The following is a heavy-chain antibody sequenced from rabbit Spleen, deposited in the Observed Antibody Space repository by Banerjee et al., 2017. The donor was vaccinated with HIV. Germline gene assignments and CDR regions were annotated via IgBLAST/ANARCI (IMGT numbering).Heavy chain of an antibody. CDR3: ARDTGTSFSTCGMDL. CDR1: GFSFSNNYY. D-gene: IGHD8-1*01. Sequence: QEQLVESGGGLVQPEGSLTLTCTTSGFSFSNNYYMCWVRQAPGKGLEWIACTAAGGSPFTYYATWAKGRFTCSKASSTTVTLQMTSLTAADTATYFCARDTGTSFSTCGMDLWGPGTLVTVS. CDR2: TAAGGSPFT. J-gene: IGHJ6*01. V-gene: IGHV1S45*01.